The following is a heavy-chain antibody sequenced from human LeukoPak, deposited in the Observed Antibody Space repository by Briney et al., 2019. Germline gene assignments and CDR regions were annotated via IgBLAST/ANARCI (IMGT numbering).Heavy chain of an antibody. CDR2: ISSSSSYI. D-gene: IGHD6-19*01. Sequence: GGSLRLSCAASGFTFSSYSMNWVRQAPGKGLEWVSSISSSSSYIYYADSVKGRFTISRDNAKNSLYLQMNSLRAEDTAVYYCARDREGLGWSHGFKNWGQGTLVTVSS. V-gene: IGHV3-21*01. CDR3: ARDREGLGWSHGFKN. CDR1: GFTFSSYS. J-gene: IGHJ4*02.